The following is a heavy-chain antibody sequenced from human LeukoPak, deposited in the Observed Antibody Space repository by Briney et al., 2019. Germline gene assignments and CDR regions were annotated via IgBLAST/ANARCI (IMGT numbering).Heavy chain of an antibody. D-gene: IGHD6-13*01. V-gene: IGHV3-13*01. CDR1: GFTFSSYD. CDR2: IGTAGDT. Sequence: GESLRLSCAASGFTFSSYDMHWVRQATGKGLEWVSAIGTAGDTYYPGSVKGRFTISRENAKNSLYLQMNSLRAGDTAVYYCARSSSSWSFDYWGQGTLVTVSS. CDR3: ARSSSSWSFDY. J-gene: IGHJ4*02.